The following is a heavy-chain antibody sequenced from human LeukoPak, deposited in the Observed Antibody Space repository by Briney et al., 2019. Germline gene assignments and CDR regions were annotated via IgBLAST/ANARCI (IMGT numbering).Heavy chain of an antibody. D-gene: IGHD6-19*01. CDR3: ARHSSRWYDGGINWFDP. CDR1: GFTFSTYA. CDR2: IWYDGSNK. V-gene: IGHV3-33*01. Sequence: PGRSLRLSCAASGFTFSTYAIHWVRQAPGKGLEWVAVIWYDGSNKYYADSVKGRFTISRDNSKNTLYLQMNSLRAEDTAVYYCARHSSRWYDGGINWFDPWGQGTLVTVSS. J-gene: IGHJ5*02.